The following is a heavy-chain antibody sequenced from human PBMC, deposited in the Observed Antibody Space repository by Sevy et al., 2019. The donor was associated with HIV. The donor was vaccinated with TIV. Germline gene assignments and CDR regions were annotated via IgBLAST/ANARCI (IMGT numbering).Heavy chain of an antibody. CDR1: GYTFTSYG. D-gene: IGHD3-22*01. Sequence: ASVKVSCEASGYTFTSYGIIWVRQAPGQELEWMGWISAYNGNTNYAQRLQGRVTMTTDTSTSTAYMELTSLRSDDTAVYYCARGPRKYYDSSGYYYPPSYWGQGTLVTVSS. CDR2: ISAYNGNT. V-gene: IGHV1-18*01. J-gene: IGHJ4*02. CDR3: ARGPRKYYDSSGYYYPPSY.